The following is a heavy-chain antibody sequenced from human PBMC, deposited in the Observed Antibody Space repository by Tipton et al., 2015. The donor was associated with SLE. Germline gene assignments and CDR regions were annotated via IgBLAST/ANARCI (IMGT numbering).Heavy chain of an antibody. CDR3: AREGSSWYGGAFDI. D-gene: IGHD6-13*01. CDR1: GGSFSSYY. Sequence: TLSLTCAVYGGSFSSYYWGWIRQPPGKGLEWIGSIYYSGSTNYNSSLKSRVTISVGTSKNQFSLKLSSVTAADTAVYYCAREGSSWYGGAFDIWGQGTMVTVSS. V-gene: IGHV4-59*01. CDR2: IYYSGST. J-gene: IGHJ3*02.